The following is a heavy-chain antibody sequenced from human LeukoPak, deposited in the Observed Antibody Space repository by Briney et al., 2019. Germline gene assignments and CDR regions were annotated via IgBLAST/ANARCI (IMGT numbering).Heavy chain of an antibody. V-gene: IGHV4-34*01. CDR2: INHSGST. J-gene: IGHJ6*02. CDR3: ARVVVVPAAILPYYYGMDV. CDR1: GGSLSGYY. Sequence: SETLSLTCAVYGGSLSGYYWSWIRQPPGKGLEWIGEINHSGSTNYNPSLKSRVTISVDTSKNQFSLKLSSVTAADTAVYYCARVVVVPAAILPYYYGMDVWGQGTTVTVSS. D-gene: IGHD2-2*02.